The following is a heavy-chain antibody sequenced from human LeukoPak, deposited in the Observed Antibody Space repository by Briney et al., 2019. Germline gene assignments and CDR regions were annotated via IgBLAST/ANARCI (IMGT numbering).Heavy chain of an antibody. V-gene: IGHV3-7*01. D-gene: IGHD3-10*01. J-gene: IGHJ4*02. Sequence: GGSLRLSCAASGFTFSSYAMSWVRQAPGKGLEWVANIKQDGSEKYYVDSVKGRFTISRDNAKNSLYLQMNSLRAEDTAVYYRAREAGDYRGKYYFDYWGQGTLVTVSS. CDR2: IKQDGSEK. CDR1: GFTFSSYA. CDR3: AREAGDYRGKYYFDY.